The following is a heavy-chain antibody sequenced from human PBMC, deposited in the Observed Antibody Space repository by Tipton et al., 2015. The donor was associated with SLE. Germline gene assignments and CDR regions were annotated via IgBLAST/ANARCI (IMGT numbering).Heavy chain of an antibody. J-gene: IGHJ3*01. CDR3: ARPTPGGGAFDL. V-gene: IGHV3-11*04. CDR2: ISSSGSTI. Sequence: SLRLSCAASGFNFSDYYMSWIRQAPGKGLEWVSYISSSGSTIYYADTVKGRFTISRDNAKNSVYLQMTSLRVEDTAVYYCARPTPGGGAFDLWGHGTRVTVSS. D-gene: IGHD2-15*01. CDR1: GFNFSDYY.